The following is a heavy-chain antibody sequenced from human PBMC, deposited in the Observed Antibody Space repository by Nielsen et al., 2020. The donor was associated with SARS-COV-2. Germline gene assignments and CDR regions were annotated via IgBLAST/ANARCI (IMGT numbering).Heavy chain of an antibody. D-gene: IGHD4-17*01. J-gene: IGHJ4*02. CDR3: ARESAYGDYTGGFDY. CDR1: GFTFSNYG. Sequence: GSLRLSCVVSGFTFSNYGMHWVRQAPGKGLEWVALIYYDGRNQNYADSVKGRFTISRDNSRDTLFLQMNSLRAEDTAVYYCARESAYGDYTGGFDYWGQGTLVTVSS. CDR2: IYYDGRNQ. V-gene: IGHV3-33*01.